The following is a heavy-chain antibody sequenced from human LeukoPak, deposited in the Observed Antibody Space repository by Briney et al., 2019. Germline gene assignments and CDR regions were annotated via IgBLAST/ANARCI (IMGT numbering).Heavy chain of an antibody. Sequence: GGSLRLSCAASGFTFDDYGMSWVRQAPGKGLEWVSGINWNGGSTGYADSVKGRFTISRDNAKNSLYLQMNSLRAEDTALYYSARGTHNWNDVGDTFDYWGQGALVTVSS. J-gene: IGHJ4*02. V-gene: IGHV3-20*04. CDR2: INWNGGST. CDR1: GFTFDDYG. D-gene: IGHD1-20*01. CDR3: ARGTHNWNDVGDTFDY.